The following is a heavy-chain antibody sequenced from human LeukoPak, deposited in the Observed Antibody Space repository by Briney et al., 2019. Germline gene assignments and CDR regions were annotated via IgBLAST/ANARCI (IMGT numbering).Heavy chain of an antibody. Sequence: GRSLRLSCAASGYTFSSYEMNWVPQAPGKGLEWVSYISSSGSTIYYADSVKGRFTISRDNAKNSLYLQMNSLRAEDTAVYYCASFLEWPFDYWGQGTLVTVSS. J-gene: IGHJ4*02. CDR2: ISSSGSTI. CDR1: GYTFSSYE. V-gene: IGHV3-48*03. D-gene: IGHD3-3*01. CDR3: ASFLEWPFDY.